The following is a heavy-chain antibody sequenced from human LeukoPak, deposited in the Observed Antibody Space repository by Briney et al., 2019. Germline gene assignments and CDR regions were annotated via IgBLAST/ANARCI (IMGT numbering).Heavy chain of an antibody. V-gene: IGHV3-23*01. D-gene: IGHD2-2*01. CDR1: GFTFSSYA. CDR3: AKVETSGGANCYALDY. J-gene: IGHJ4*02. Sequence: GGSLRLSCAASGFTFSSYAMTWVRQAPDKGVEWVSAISGSDGSTYYPESLKGRFTISRDDSQNALYLQMNSLSAEDTAVYYCAKVETSGGANCYALDYWGQGTPVTVSS. CDR2: ISGSDGST.